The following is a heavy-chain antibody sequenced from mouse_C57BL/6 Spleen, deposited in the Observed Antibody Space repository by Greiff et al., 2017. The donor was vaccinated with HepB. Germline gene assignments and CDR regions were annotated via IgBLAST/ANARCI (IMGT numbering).Heavy chain of an antibody. Sequence: PLQQSGAELVKPGASVKISCKASGYAFSSYWMNWVKQRPGKGPEWIGQIYPGDGDTNYNGKFKGKATLTADKSSSTAYMQLSSLTSEDSAVYFCARRHLLLLGEAMDYWGQGTSVTVSS. CDR2: IYPGDGDT. CDR1: GYAFSSYW. D-gene: IGHD1-1*01. V-gene: IGHV1-80*01. J-gene: IGHJ4*01. CDR3: ARRHLLLLGEAMDY.